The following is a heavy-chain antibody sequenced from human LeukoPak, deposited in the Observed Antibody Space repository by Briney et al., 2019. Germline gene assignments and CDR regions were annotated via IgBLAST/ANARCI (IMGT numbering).Heavy chain of an antibody. Sequence: GGSLRLSCAASGFTFSSYSMNWIRQAPGKGLEWVSSISSSSSYIYYADSVKGRFPISRDNAKNSLYLQMNSLRAEDTAVYYCARDGRVWYYYDSSGYYHGAFDIWGQGTMVTVSS. J-gene: IGHJ3*02. D-gene: IGHD3-22*01. CDR2: ISSSSSYI. CDR1: GFTFSSYS. V-gene: IGHV3-21*01. CDR3: ARDGRVWYYYDSSGYYHGAFDI.